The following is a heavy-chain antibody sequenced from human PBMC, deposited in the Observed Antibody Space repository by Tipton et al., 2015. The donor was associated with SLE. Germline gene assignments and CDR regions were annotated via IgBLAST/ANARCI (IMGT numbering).Heavy chain of an antibody. V-gene: IGHV3-30*18. J-gene: IGHJ3*02. CDR3: AKIVVPAASGFDI. Sequence: SLRLSCAASGFTFSSYGMHWVRQAPGKGLEWVAVISYDGSNKYYADSVTGRFTISRDNSKNTLYLQMNSLRAEDTAVYYCAKIVVPAASGFDIWGQGTMVTVSS. CDR2: ISYDGSNK. D-gene: IGHD2-2*01. CDR1: GFTFSSYG.